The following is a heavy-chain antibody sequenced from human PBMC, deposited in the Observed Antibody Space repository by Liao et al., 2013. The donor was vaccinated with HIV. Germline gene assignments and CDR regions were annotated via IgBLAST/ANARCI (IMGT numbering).Heavy chain of an antibody. D-gene: IGHD3-3*01. CDR3: VCYEFWSGYYTDYYMDV. CDR1: GGSFSNYY. Sequence: QVQLQQWGAGLLKPSETLSLTCAVYGGSFSNYYWSWIRQPPGKGLEWIGEINHGGSTSYNPSLNSRVTISVDTSKNQFSLKLSSVTAADTAVYYCVCYEFWSGYYTDYYMDVWGERDHGHRLL. J-gene: IGHJ6*03. V-gene: IGHV4-34*01. CDR2: INHGGST.